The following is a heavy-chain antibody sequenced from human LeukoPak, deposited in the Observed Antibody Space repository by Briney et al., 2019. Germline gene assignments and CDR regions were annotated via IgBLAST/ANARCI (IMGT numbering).Heavy chain of an antibody. V-gene: IGHV4-34*01. D-gene: IGHD4-23*01. CDR1: GGSFSLYY. Sequence: PSETLSLTCGVHGGSFSLYYWTWIRQSPGKGLEWIAQINQNGHAKYTPSLKSRVTISIDASKRQFSLKLTSVTAADTAVYYCAREGDYGGEAVTFVFWGQGTLVTVSS. CDR2: INQNGHA. J-gene: IGHJ4*02. CDR3: AREGDYGGEAVTFVF.